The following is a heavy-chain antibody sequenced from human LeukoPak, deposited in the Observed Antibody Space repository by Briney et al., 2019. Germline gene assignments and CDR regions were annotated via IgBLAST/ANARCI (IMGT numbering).Heavy chain of an antibody. D-gene: IGHD3-22*01. V-gene: IGHV4-59*01. J-gene: IGHJ6*03. CDR2: IYDSGST. CDR3: AREGYYDDSSGSQIGHYYYLDV. Sequence: SETLSLTCTVSDGSISSYYWSWIRQPPGKGLEWIGHIYDSGSTNYNPSLKSRVTISVDTSKNQFSLKLSSVTAADTAVYYCAREGYYDDSSGSQIGHYYYLDVWGKGTTVTVSS. CDR1: DGSISSYY.